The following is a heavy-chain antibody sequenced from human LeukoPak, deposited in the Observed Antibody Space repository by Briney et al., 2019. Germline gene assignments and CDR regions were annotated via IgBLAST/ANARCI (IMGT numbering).Heavy chain of an antibody. J-gene: IGHJ6*03. CDR1: GFTFSSYA. V-gene: IGHV3-30*14. CDR2: ISYDGSNK. CDR3: ARGNRDSGSYYSVYYYYYYMDV. D-gene: IGHD1-26*01. Sequence: PGGSLRLSCAASGFTFSSYAMHWVRQAPGKGLEWVAVISYDGSNKYYADSVKGRFTISRDNSKNTLYLQMNSLRAEDTAVYYCARGNRDSGSYYSVYYYYYYMDVWGKGTTVTISS.